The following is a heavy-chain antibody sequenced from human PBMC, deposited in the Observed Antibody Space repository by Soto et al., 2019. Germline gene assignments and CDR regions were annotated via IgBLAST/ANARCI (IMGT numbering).Heavy chain of an antibody. V-gene: IGHV4-30-4*01. CDR1: GDSISNGDYY. D-gene: IGHD3-16*02. CDR3: ASRYLY. CDR2: IDSSGST. J-gene: IGHJ4*02. Sequence: RSLTCTVSGDSISNGDYYWSWIRQPPGRGLEWIGYIDSSGSTYYNPSLKSRLTMSVDMSKNQFSLRPTSVTAADTAVYYCASRYLYWGQGLLVTVSS.